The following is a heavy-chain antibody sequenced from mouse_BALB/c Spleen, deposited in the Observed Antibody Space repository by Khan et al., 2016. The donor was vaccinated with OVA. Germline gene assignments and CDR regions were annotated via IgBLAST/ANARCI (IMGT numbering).Heavy chain of an antibody. V-gene: IGHV2-6-4*01. D-gene: IGHD2-14*01. Sequence: VQLQESGPGLVAPSQSLSITCSVSGFSLSRYNIHWVRQPQGKGLEWLGMIWGGGGTDYNSTLKSRLTISKDNSESQVFLKMNSLQTDDTAMYYCARAYYRFDGYYAMDYWGQGTSVTVSS. CDR2: IWGGGGT. J-gene: IGHJ4*01. CDR1: GFSLSRYN. CDR3: ARAYYRFDGYYAMDY.